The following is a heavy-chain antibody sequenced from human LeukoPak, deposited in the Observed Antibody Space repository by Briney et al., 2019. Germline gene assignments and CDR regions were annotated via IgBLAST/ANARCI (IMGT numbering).Heavy chain of an antibody. D-gene: IGHD3-10*01. CDR1: GFSLSTSGMC. CDR2: IVSDDDN. V-gene: IGHV2-70*01. Sequence: SGPALVKPTQTLTLTCTFYGFSLSTSGMCVSWIRQPPGKALEWLALIVSDDDNYYSTSLKTRLTISKSTSKSQMVLTMTNMDPVDTATYYCVKSAWFGEGGFDPWGQGTLVTVSS. CDR3: VKSAWFGEGGFDP. J-gene: IGHJ5*02.